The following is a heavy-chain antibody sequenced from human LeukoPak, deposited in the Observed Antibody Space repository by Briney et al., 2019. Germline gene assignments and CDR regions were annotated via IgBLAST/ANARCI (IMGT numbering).Heavy chain of an antibody. Sequence: TLSLTCAISGVSVSSNSAAWNWIRQSPSRGLEWLGRTYYRSKWYNDYAVSVKSRIIVNPDTSKNQFSLQLNSVTPEDTAVYYCVRDYDSYDAFDIWGQGTMVTVSS. J-gene: IGHJ3*02. CDR2: TYYRSKWYN. V-gene: IGHV6-1*01. D-gene: IGHD4-17*01. CDR1: GVSVSSNSAA. CDR3: VRDYDSYDAFDI.